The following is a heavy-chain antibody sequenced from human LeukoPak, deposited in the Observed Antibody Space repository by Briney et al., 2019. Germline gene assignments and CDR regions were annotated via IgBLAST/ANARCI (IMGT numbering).Heavy chain of an antibody. J-gene: IGHJ4*02. Sequence: ASVKVSCKASGYTFTSYGVVWVRQAPGQRLEWMGWISAYNGNTNYAQKFQGRVTMNRDTSRNTAYMELRSLTSDDTAVYYCARGPPNWGYDYWGPGTLVTVSS. CDR3: ARGPPNWGYDY. D-gene: IGHD7-27*01. V-gene: IGHV1-18*01. CDR1: GYTFTSYG. CDR2: ISAYNGNT.